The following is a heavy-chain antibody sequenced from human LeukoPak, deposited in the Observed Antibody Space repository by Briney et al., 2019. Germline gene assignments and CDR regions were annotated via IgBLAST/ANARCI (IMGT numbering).Heavy chain of an antibody. D-gene: IGHD1-26*01. Sequence: GGSLRLSCAASGFTFSSYGMHWVRHAPAKGLERVAFTRYDGSNKYYADSVKGRFTISRDNSKNMLYLQMNSLRAEDTAVYYCGEEPQARESYSDYCGQGTLVTVSS. CDR3: GEEPQARESYSDY. V-gene: IGHV3-30*02. CDR2: TRYDGSNK. J-gene: IGHJ4*02. CDR1: GFTFSSYG.